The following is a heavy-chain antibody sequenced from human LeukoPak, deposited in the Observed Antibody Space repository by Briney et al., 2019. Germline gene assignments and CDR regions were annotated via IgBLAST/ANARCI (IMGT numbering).Heavy chain of an antibody. CDR1: GFTFSSYA. Sequence: PGGSLRLSCAASGFTFSSYAMHWVRQAPGKGLEYVSAISSNGGSTYYANSVKGRFTISRDNSKNTLYLQMGSLRAEDMAVYYCASPHGSGSLSLDYWGQGTLVTVSS. V-gene: IGHV3-64*01. CDR3: ASPHGSGSLSLDY. CDR2: ISSNGGST. D-gene: IGHD3-10*01. J-gene: IGHJ4*02.